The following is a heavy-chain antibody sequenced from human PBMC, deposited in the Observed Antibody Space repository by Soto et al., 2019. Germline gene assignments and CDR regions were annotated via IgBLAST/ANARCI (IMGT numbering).Heavy chain of an antibody. J-gene: IGHJ4*02. CDR2: ISYDGNNK. CDR1: GFTFSSHG. D-gene: IGHD1-26*01. V-gene: IGHV3-30*18. CDR3: AKDRGIVGATSDY. Sequence: QVQLVESGGGVVQPGRSLRLSCVASGFTFSSHGMHWVRQAPGKGLEWLAVISYDGNNKYYANSVKGRFTISRDNSKNTLYLQMNSLRAEDTAVYSCAKDRGIVGATSDYWGQGTLVTVSS.